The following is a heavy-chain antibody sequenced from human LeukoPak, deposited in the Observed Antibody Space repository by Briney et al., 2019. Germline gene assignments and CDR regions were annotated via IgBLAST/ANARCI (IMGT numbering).Heavy chain of an antibody. CDR2: INHSGST. CDR1: GGSFSGYY. V-gene: IGHV4-34*01. CDR3: ARFPRWFGESIDAFDI. D-gene: IGHD3-10*01. J-gene: IGHJ3*02. Sequence: PSETLSLTCAVYGGSFSGYYWSWIRQPPGKGLEWIGEINHSGSTNYNPSLKSRVSISVETSKNQFSLNQRWMTAADTAVYYCARFPRWFGESIDAFDIWGQGTMVTVSS.